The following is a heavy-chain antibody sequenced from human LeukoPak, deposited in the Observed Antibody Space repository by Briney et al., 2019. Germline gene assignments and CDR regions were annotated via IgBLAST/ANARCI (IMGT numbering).Heavy chain of an antibody. CDR1: GYTFTSYD. CDR2: MNPNSGNT. J-gene: IGHJ6*03. V-gene: IGHV1-8*01. CDR3: ARGSSYYDILTGYYGRYYYYMDV. Sequence: ASVKVSCKASGYTFTSYDINWVRQATGQGLEWMGWMNPNSGNTGYAQKFQGRVTMTRNTSISTAYMELSSLRSEDTAVYYCARGSSYYDILTGYYGRYYYYMDVWGKGTTVTVSS. D-gene: IGHD3-9*01.